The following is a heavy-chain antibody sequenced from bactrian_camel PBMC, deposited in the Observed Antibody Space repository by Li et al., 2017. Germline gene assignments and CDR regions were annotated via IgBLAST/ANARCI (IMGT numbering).Heavy chain of an antibody. Sequence: HVQLVESGGGPVQAGGSLRLSCAVSVSSANDYCLGWFRQASGKEREGVARIATGSGNTYYADSVKGRFTISQDNARNTLYLQMNSLKPEDTAMYHCAAVPMPPNAGLFNRAGCYTQGTQVTVS. CDR1: VSSANDYC. V-gene: IGHV3S1*01. CDR2: IATGSGNT. D-gene: IGHD1*01. J-gene: IGHJ4*01.